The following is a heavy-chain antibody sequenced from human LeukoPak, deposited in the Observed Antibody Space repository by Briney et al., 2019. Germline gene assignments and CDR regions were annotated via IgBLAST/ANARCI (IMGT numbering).Heavy chain of an antibody. CDR3: ARCESFFDCSSTSGNPY. CDR1: GFTFTSYA. J-gene: IGHJ4*02. D-gene: IGHD2-2*01. V-gene: IGHV1-3*01. CDR2: INAGNGNT. Sequence: VASVKVSCKTSGFTFTSYAMHWVRQAPGQSLEWMGWINAGNGNTKYSQKFQGRVTITRDTSASTAYMELRSLRSDDTAVYYCARCESFFDCSSTSGNPYWGQGTLVTVSS.